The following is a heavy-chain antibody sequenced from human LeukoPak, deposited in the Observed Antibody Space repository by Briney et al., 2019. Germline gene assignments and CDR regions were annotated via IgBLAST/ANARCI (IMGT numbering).Heavy chain of an antibody. CDR2: ISWNSGSI. V-gene: IGHV3-9*01. J-gene: IGHJ4*02. CDR1: GFTFDDYA. D-gene: IGHD3-22*01. Sequence: KPGGSLRLSCAASGFTFDDYAMHWVRQAPGKGLEWVSGISWNSGSIGYADSVKGRFTISRDNAKNSLYLQMNSLSAEDTALYYCAKDPKAFYDSSGSVDYWGQGTLVTVSS. CDR3: AKDPKAFYDSSGSVDY.